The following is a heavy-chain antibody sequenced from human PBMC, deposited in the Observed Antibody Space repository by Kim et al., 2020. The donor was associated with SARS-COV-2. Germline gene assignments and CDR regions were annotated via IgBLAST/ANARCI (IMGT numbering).Heavy chain of an antibody. J-gene: IGHJ4*02. CDR3: VKRRSPSTGAFDY. V-gene: IGHV3-74*01. Sequence: YADAVKGRFSVSRDNSKNTLYLEMNSLRAEDTALYYCVKRRSPSTGAFDYWGQGTLVTVSS.